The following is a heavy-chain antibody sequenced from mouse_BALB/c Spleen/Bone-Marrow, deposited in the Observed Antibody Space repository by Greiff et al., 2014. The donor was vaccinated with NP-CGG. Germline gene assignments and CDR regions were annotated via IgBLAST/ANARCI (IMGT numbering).Heavy chain of an antibody. CDR2: INPNNGGT. CDR1: GYTFTEHT. V-gene: IGHV1-18*01. J-gene: IGHJ3*01. Sequence: VQLKESGPELVKPGASVKISCKTSGYTFTEHTMHWVKQSHGKSLEWIGGINPNNGGTSYNQKFKGKATLTVDKSSSTSYMELRSLTSEDSAVYYCARWKDGYYSWFAYWGQGTLVTVSA. D-gene: IGHD2-3*01. CDR3: ARWKDGYYSWFAY.